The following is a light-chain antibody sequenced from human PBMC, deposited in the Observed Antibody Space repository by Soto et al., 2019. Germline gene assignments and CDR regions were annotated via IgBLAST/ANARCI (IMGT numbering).Light chain of an antibody. CDR3: QRLRTYPFS. CDR1: QDISTS. J-gene: IGKJ2*03. V-gene: IGKV1-9*01. CDR2: PAS. Sequence: DIQLTQSPSFLSASVGDRVTVSCRASQDISTSLAWFQQKAGKVPQLLVYPASTLQDGVPSRFSGSGSGTYFTRTINNLQAEDFATYYCQRLRTYPFSFGPGTKLDI.